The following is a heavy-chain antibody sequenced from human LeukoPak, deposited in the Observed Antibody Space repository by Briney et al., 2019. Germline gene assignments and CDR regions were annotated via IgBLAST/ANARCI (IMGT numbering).Heavy chain of an antibody. CDR2: ISSSSSYI. J-gene: IGHJ3*02. D-gene: IGHD1-1*01. CDR1: GFTLSGYS. Sequence: GGSLRLSCAASGFTLSGYSMNWVRQAPGKGLEWVSSISSSSSYIYYADPVKGRFTIPRDNAKNSLYLQMNSLRAEDTAVYYCARDLQLERAFDIWGQGTMVTVSS. CDR3: ARDLQLERAFDI. V-gene: IGHV3-21*01.